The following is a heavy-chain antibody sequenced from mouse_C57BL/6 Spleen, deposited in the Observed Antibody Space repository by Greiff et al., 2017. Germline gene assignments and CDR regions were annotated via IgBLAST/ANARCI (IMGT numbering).Heavy chain of an antibody. Sequence: EVKLVESGGGLVQPGGSLSLSCAASGFTFTDYYMSWVRQPPGKALEWLGFIRNKANGYTTEYSASVKGRFTISRDNSQSILYLQMNALRAEDSATYYCAIGWLRRDWYFDVWGTGTTVTVSS. CDR1: GFTFTDYY. D-gene: IGHD2-2*01. V-gene: IGHV7-3*01. CDR2: IRNKANGYTT. CDR3: AIGWLRRDWYFDV. J-gene: IGHJ1*03.